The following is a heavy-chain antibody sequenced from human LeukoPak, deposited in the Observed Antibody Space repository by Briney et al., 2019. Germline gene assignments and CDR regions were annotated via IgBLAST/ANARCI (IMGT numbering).Heavy chain of an antibody. CDR1: GDSITSYY. Sequence: SEALSLTCTVSGDSITSYYWYWFRQPPGKELEWIACIYYSGITYYNPSLKSRVTISLDTSKNHFSLRLSSVTAADTAVYYCAREGIVRTYDQWGQGILVTVSS. CDR2: IYYSGIT. CDR3: AREGIVRTYDQ. D-gene: IGHD2/OR15-2a*01. J-gene: IGHJ4*02. V-gene: IGHV4-59*12.